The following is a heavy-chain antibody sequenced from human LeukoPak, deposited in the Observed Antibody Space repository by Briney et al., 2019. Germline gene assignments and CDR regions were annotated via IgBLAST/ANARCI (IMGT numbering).Heavy chain of an antibody. J-gene: IGHJ4*02. CDR1: GFIFDDYG. CDR2: INWDGYST. D-gene: IGHD4/OR15-4a*01. V-gene: IGHV3-20*04. Sequence: GGSLRLSCAASGFIFDDYGMTWVRQGPGKGLEWVSGINWDGYSTGYADSVRGRFTISRDNAKSTLYLQMNSLRPEDTALYYCVRDLRTDYAFYSWGQGTLVTGSS. CDR3: VRDLRTDYAFYS.